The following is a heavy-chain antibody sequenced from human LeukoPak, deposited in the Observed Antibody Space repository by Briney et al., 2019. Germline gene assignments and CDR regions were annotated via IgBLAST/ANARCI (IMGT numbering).Heavy chain of an antibody. J-gene: IGHJ4*02. CDR1: GFTFSTYA. CDR3: ASDRLTTVTTFHFDY. V-gene: IGHV3-33*01. D-gene: IGHD4-17*01. CDR2: IWPDSTNK. Sequence: GRSLRLSCAASGFTFSTYAMHWVRQAPGKGLEWVAVIWPDSTNKYYADSVRGRFTISRDNSKNTLYLQMSSLRAEDTAMYYCASDRLTTVTTFHFDYWGQGTLVTVSS.